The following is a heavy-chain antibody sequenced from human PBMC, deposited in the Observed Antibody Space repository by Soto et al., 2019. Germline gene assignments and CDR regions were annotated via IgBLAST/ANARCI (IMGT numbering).Heavy chain of an antibody. CDR3: ARVMSDCSGGSCYFDAFDN. V-gene: IGHV4-59*01. CDR1: GVSISSYY. CDR2: IYYSGST. D-gene: IGHD2-15*01. Sequence: PSETLSLTCSVSGVSISSYYCSWIRQPPGKGLQWIGYIYYSGSTNYNPSLESRVTISVDTSKNQFSLNLSSVTAAGTAVYYCARVMSDCSGGSCYFDAFDNWGQGTMVTVSS. J-gene: IGHJ3*02.